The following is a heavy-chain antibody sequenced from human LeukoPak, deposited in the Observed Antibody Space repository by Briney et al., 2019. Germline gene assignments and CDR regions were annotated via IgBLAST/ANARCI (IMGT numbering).Heavy chain of an antibody. J-gene: IGHJ3*02. V-gene: IGHV3-23*01. CDR2: INPDKT. CDR3: VKEHVDRAFTRSFEI. Sequence: PGGSLRLSCAASGFSFSTNPMSWVRQAPGKGLEWVSAINPDKTYYADSVKGRLTISRDNYKDTVDLHMSSPRAEDTAIYYCVKEHVDRAFTRSFEIWGQGTVVTVSS. CDR1: GFSFSTNP. D-gene: IGHD3-10*01.